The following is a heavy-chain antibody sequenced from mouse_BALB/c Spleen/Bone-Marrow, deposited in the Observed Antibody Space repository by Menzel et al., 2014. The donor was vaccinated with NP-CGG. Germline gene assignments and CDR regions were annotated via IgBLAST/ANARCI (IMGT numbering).Heavy chain of an antibody. D-gene: IGHD2-4*01. CDR2: IWGDGST. V-gene: IGHV2-6-7*01. J-gene: IGHJ4*01. CDR3: ARDSFLITRALDY. Sequence: VMLVESGPGLVAPSQSLSITCTVSGFSLTGYGVSWVRQPPGKGLEWLGMIWGDGSTDYNSALKSRLSITKDNSKSQVFLKMSSLQTDDTARYYCARDSFLITRALDYWGQGTSVTVSS. CDR1: GFSLTGYG.